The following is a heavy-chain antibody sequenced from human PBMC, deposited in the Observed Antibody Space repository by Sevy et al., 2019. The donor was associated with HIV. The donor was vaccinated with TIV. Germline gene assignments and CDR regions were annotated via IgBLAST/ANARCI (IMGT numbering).Heavy chain of an antibody. CDR2: IIPIFGTA. CDR1: GGTFSSYA. CDR3: ARLVLRFLEWKEGWFDP. Sequence: ASVKVSCKASGGTFSSYAISWVRQAPGQGLEWMGGIIPIFGTANYAQKFQGRVTITADESTSPAYMELSSLRSEDTAVYYCARLVLRFLEWKEGWFDPWGQGTLVTVSS. D-gene: IGHD3-3*01. J-gene: IGHJ5*02. V-gene: IGHV1-69*13.